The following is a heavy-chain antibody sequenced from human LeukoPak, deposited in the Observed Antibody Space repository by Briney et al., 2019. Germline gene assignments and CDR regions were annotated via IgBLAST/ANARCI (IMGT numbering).Heavy chain of an antibody. J-gene: IGHJ4*02. D-gene: IGHD5-12*01. CDR2: INPSGGST. CDR1: GHTFTSYY. CDR3: ARGPILIVATTSTSIDY. V-gene: IGHV1-46*01. Sequence: ASVKVSCKASGHTFTSYYMHWVRQAPGQGLEWMGIINPSGGSTSYAQKFQGRVTMTRDTSTSTVYMELSSLRSEDTAVYYCARGPILIVATTSTSIDYWGQGTLVTVSS.